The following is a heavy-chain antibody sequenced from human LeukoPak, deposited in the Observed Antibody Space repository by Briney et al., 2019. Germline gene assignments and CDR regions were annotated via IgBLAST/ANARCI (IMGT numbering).Heavy chain of an antibody. Sequence: ASVKVSCKASGGTFSSYAINWVRQATGQGLEWMGWMNPNSGNTGYAQKFQGRVTMTRNTSISTAYMELSSLRSEDTAVYYCARGGGFSRGAYDYWGQGTLVTVSS. CDR2: MNPNSGNT. V-gene: IGHV1-8*02. D-gene: IGHD1-26*01. CDR3: ARGGGFSRGAYDY. J-gene: IGHJ4*02. CDR1: GGTFSSYA.